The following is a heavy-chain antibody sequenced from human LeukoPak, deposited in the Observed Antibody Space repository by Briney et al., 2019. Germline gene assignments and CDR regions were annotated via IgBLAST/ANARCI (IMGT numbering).Heavy chain of an antibody. J-gene: IGHJ4*02. CDR1: GFTFSSYN. V-gene: IGHV3-21*01. Sequence: PGGSLRLSCAASGFTFSSYNMNWVRQAPGKGLEWVSSISSSSSYIYYADSVKGRFTISRDNAKNSLYLQMNSLRAEDTAVYYCARDAEDYYDSSGYQYYFDYWGQGTLVTVSS. CDR3: ARDAEDYYDSSGYQYYFDY. D-gene: IGHD3-22*01. CDR2: ISSSSSYI.